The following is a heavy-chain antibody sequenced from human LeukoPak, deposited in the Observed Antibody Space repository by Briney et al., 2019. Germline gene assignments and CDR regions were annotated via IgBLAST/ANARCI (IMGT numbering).Heavy chain of an antibody. D-gene: IGHD3-10*01. Sequence: SETLSLTCAVYGGSFSGYYWSWIRQPPGKGLEWIGEINHSGSTNYNPSLKSRVTISVDTSKNQFSLKLSSVTAADTAVYYCARHGARGVIISPFDYWGQGTLVTVSS. CDR3: ARHGARGVIISPFDY. CDR2: INHSGST. J-gene: IGHJ4*02. CDR1: GGSFSGYY. V-gene: IGHV4-34*01.